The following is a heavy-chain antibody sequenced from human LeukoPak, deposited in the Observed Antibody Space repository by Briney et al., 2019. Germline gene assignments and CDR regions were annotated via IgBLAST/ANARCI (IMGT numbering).Heavy chain of an antibody. Sequence: GASVKVSCKASGGTFSSYAISWVRQAPGQGLEWMGGIIPIFGTANYAQKFQGRVTITADKSTSTAYMELSSLRSEDTAVYYCAKSLDCSGGSCYPRYNWFDPWGQGTLVTVSS. J-gene: IGHJ5*02. CDR1: GGTFSSYA. D-gene: IGHD2-15*01. CDR3: AKSLDCSGGSCYPRYNWFDP. V-gene: IGHV1-69*06. CDR2: IIPIFGTA.